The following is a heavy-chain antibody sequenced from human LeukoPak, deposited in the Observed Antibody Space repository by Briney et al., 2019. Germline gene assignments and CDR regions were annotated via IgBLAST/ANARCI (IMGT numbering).Heavy chain of an antibody. CDR3: ARGRGGRYDS. D-gene: IGHD1-26*01. Sequence: GGSLRLSCAASGFILSDYAIHWVRQGPGKGLEYVAAISSKGAKTFYAEPVKGRFTISRDNSDNTVDLQMDSLRVEDMGVYYCARGRGGRYDSWGQGILVTVSS. J-gene: IGHJ4*02. CDR2: ISSKGAKT. V-gene: IGHV3-64*02. CDR1: GFILSDYA.